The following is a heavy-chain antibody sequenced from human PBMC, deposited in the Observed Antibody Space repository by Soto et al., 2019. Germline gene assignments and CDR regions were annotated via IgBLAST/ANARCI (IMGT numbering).Heavy chain of an antibody. CDR2: IIPIFGTA. CDR3: ARDRGYSYGPSDY. Sequence: SVKVSCKASGGTFSSYAISWVRQAPGQGLEWMGGIIPIFGTANYAQKFQGRVTITADKSTSTAYMELSSLRSEDTAVYYCARDRGYSYGPSDYWGQGTLVTVSS. CDR1: GGTFSSYA. J-gene: IGHJ4*02. D-gene: IGHD5-18*01. V-gene: IGHV1-69*06.